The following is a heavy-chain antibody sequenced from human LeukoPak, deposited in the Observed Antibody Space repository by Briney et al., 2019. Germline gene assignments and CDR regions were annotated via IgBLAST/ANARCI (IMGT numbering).Heavy chain of an antibody. CDR1: GFTFDDYA. J-gene: IGHJ4*02. CDR3: AKAYCSSTSCYQGY. CDR2: ISWNSGSI. V-gene: IGHV3-9*01. Sequence: GRSLRLSCAASGFTFDDYAMHWVRQAPGKGLEWVSGISWNSGSIGYADSVKGRFTISRDNAKNSLYLQMNSLRAEDTALYYCAKAYCSSTSCYQGYWGQGTLVTVSS. D-gene: IGHD2-2*01.